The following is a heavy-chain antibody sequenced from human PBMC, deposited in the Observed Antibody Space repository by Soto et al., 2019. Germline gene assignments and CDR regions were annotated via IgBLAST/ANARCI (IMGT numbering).Heavy chain of an antibody. CDR3: TTLSITIFGVVLMDV. V-gene: IGHV3-15*07. CDR2: IKSKTDGGTT. Sequence: PGGSLRLSCAASGFTFSNARMNWVRQAPGKGLEWVGRIKSKTDGGTTDYAAPVKGRFTISRDDSKNTLYLQMNSLKTEDTAVYYCTTLSITIFGVVLMDVWGQGTTVTVS. CDR1: GFTFSNAR. D-gene: IGHD3-3*01. J-gene: IGHJ6*02.